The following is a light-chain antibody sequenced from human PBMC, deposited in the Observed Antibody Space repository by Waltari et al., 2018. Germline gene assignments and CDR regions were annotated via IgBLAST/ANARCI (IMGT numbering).Light chain of an antibody. CDR2: EVR. CDR1: STDIGGFNY. V-gene: IGLV2-8*01. J-gene: IGLJ2*01. CDR3: NSYAGRNNMI. Sequence: QSALTQPPSASGSPGQSVTISCTGTSTDIGGFNYVSWYQQHPGKAPHLIIYEVRPRPSGVPVRFAGSKAGNPASLTVSGPQAEDEATYDCNSYAGRNNMIFGGGTKLTVL.